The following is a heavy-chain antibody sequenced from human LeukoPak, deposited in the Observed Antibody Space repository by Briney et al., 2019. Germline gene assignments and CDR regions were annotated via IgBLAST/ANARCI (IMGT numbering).Heavy chain of an antibody. Sequence: SETLSLTCAVYGGSFSGYYWSWIRQPPGKGREWCGEINHSGSTNYNPSLKSRVTISVDTSKNQFSLKLSSVTAADTAVYYCARFTMVRGVIGNWFDPWGQGTLVTVSS. CDR2: INHSGST. CDR3: ARFTMVRGVIGNWFDP. D-gene: IGHD3-10*01. V-gene: IGHV4-34*01. J-gene: IGHJ5*02. CDR1: GGSFSGYY.